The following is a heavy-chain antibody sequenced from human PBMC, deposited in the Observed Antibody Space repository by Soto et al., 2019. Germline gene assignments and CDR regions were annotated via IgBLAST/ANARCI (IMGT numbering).Heavy chain of an antibody. J-gene: IGHJ6*02. V-gene: IGHV3-30-3*01. CDR1: GFTFSSYA. Sequence: VQLVESGGGLVKPGGSLRLSCAASGFTFSSYAMHWVRQAPGKGLEWVAVISYDGSNKYYADSVKGRFTISRDNSKNTLYLQMNSLRAEDTAVYYCARDLLGSGSLDYYYYYGMDVWGQGTTVTVSS. D-gene: IGHD3-10*02. CDR2: ISYDGSNK. CDR3: ARDLLGSGSLDYYYYYGMDV.